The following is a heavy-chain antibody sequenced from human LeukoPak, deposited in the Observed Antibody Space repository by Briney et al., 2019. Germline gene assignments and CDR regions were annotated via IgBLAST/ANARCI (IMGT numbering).Heavy chain of an antibody. Sequence: SETLSLTCAVSGGSITATNWWSWVRQPPGKGLEWIGEVHLSGATNYNPSLESRVSMSIDKSKNHLSLEVTSVTAADTAIYYCTRESGAFSPFGFWGQGTLLTVSS. CDR2: VHLSGAT. CDR1: GGSITATNW. CDR3: TRESGAFSPFGF. J-gene: IGHJ4*02. D-gene: IGHD1-26*01. V-gene: IGHV4-4*02.